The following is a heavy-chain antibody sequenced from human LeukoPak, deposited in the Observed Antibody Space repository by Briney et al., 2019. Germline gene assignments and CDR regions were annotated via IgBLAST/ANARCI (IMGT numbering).Heavy chain of an antibody. D-gene: IGHD6-19*01. V-gene: IGHV4-31*03. J-gene: IGHJ4*02. CDR2: IYYSGST. Sequence: PSETLSLTCTVSGGSISSGGYYWSWIRQHPGKGLEWIEYIYYSGSTYYNPSLKSRVTISVDTSKNQFSLKLSSVTAADTAVYYCARSRRYSSGPFDYWGQGTLVTVSS. CDR3: ARSRRYSSGPFDY. CDR1: GGSISSGGYY.